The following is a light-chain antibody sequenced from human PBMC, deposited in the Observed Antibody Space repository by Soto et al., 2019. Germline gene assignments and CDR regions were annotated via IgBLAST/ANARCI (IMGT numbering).Light chain of an antibody. CDR3: GPVHGCPIA. CDR1: QSVSSH. V-gene: IGKV3-15*01. Sequence: TQSPSVLSASVGDTVTITCRASQSVSSHLAWYQHKPGQAPRLLFYDASTRATGIPARFSGSGSGTEFTLTIRSVQCEDCVVYDLGPVHGCPIAIGQGTRLEIK. J-gene: IGKJ5*01. CDR2: DAS.